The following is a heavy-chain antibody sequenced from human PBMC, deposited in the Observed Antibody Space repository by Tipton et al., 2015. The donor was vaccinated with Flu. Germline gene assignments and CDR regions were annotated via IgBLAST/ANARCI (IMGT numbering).Heavy chain of an antibody. D-gene: IGHD6-19*01. CDR3: ARDRSGWCFYNSFYYGIDV. CDR2: IYYSGST. V-gene: IGHV4-59*01. CDR1: GGSISSYY. J-gene: IGHJ6*02. Sequence: TLSLTCTVSGGSISSYYWSWIRQPPGTGLEWIEYIYYSGSTNYNPSLKSRVTISVDTSKNQFSLKLSSVTAADTAVYYCARDRSGWCFYNSFYYGIDVSGQGTTVTVSS.